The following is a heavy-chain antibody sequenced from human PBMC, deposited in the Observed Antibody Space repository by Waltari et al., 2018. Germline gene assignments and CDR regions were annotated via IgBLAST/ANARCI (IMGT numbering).Heavy chain of an antibody. CDR2: MTENMDVK. V-gene: IGHV3-23*01. Sequence: EVQLLESGGDLVQPGGSLRLSCAASGITFNTNVLYWVRQAPGGGVDGGSAMTENMDVKTYANSVRGRFTVSRNNSKNTHYWQMNSLRGEDTAVYYGAGLAVRGAYGGGDYWGQGTLVTVSS. CDR3: AGLAVRGAYGGGDY. CDR1: GITFNTNV. J-gene: IGHJ4*02. D-gene: IGHD3-16*01.